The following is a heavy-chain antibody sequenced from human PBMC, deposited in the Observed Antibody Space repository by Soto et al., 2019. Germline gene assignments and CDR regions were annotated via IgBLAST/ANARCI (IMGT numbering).Heavy chain of an antibody. CDR1: GGTFSSYA. V-gene: IGHV1-69*01. Sequence: QVQLVQSGAEVKKPGSSVKVSCKASGGTFSSYAISWVRQAPGQGLEWMGGIIPIFGTANYAQKFQGRVTITADESTSTAYMELSSLRSEDTAVYYCARDSGPPPQYCSSTSCFRTPYYYYGMDVWGQGTTVTVSS. J-gene: IGHJ6*02. D-gene: IGHD2-2*01. CDR3: ARDSGPPPQYCSSTSCFRTPYYYYGMDV. CDR2: IIPIFGTA.